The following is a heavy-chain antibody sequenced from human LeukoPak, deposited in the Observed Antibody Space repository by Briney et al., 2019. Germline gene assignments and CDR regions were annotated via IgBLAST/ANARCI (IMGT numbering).Heavy chain of an antibody. CDR3: ARSGSGSYPFDY. V-gene: IGHV4-59*12. CDR1: GGSISSYY. Sequence: SETLSLTCSVSGGSISSYYWSWIRQPPGKGLEWIGYTYYSGRTSYNPSLKSRVTISVDTSKNQFSLRLSSVTPEDTAVYYCARSGSGSYPFDYWGQGTLVTVSS. CDR2: TYYSGRT. J-gene: IGHJ4*02. D-gene: IGHD3-10*01.